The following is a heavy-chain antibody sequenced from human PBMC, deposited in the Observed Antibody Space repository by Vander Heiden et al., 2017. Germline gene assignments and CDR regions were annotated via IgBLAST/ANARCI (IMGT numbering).Heavy chain of an antibody. D-gene: IGHD1-1*01. V-gene: IGHV3-43*01. J-gene: IGHJ6*02. CDR3: AKGQPMARYTMDV. Sequence: EVQLVESGGIVVQPGGSLRLSRAASGFTFDDYPMHWVRQAPGKGLEWVSLISWDGGSTYYADSVKGRFTISRDNSKNSLFLQMSSLRTEDTAFYYCAKGQPMARYTMDVWGQGTTVTVSS. CDR2: ISWDGGST. CDR1: GFTFDDYP.